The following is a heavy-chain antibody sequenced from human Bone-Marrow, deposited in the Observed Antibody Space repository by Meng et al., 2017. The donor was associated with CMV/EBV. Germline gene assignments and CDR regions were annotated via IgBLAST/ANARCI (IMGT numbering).Heavy chain of an antibody. V-gene: IGHV3-53*05. D-gene: IGHD5-18*01. J-gene: IGHJ1*01. CDR2: IYSGGST. Sequence: GESLKISCAASGFTVSSNYMSWVRQAPGKGLEWVSVIYSGGSTYYADSVKGRFTISRDDSENTVFLQMNSLTVEDTAVYYCARTLGGYSYGYNYWGQGTLVTVSS. CDR3: ARTLGGYSYGYNY. CDR1: GFTVSSNY.